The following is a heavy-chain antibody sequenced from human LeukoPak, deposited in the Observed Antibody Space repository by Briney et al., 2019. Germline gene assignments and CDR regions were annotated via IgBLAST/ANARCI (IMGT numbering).Heavy chain of an antibody. CDR1: GFTFSSYW. J-gene: IGHJ4*02. Sequence: GGSLRLSCAASGFTFSSYWMTWVRQAPGKGLEWVANIKQDGSEKYYVDSVRGRFIISRDNAKNSLYLQMSSLRAEDTAVYHCARDNRVVYATYEYWGQGTLVTVSS. D-gene: IGHD2-8*02. CDR2: IKQDGSEK. V-gene: IGHV3-7*01. CDR3: ARDNRVVYATYEY.